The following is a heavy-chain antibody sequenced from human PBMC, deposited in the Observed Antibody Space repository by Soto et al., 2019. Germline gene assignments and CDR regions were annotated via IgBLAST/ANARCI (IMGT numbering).Heavy chain of an antibody. D-gene: IGHD2-8*01. CDR1: GFTFSSYG. Sequence: PGGSLRLSCAASGFTFSSYGMHWVRQAPGKGLEWVAVIWYDGSNKYYADSVKGRFTISRDNSKNTLYLQMNSLRAEDTAVYYCASLIVLMAPLGDNWFDPWGQGTLVTVSS. CDR3: ASLIVLMAPLGDNWFDP. V-gene: IGHV3-33*01. CDR2: IWYDGSNK. J-gene: IGHJ5*02.